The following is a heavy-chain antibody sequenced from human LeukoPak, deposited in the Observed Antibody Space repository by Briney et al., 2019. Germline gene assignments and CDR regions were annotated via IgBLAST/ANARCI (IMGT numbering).Heavy chain of an antibody. J-gene: IGHJ4*02. CDR2: ISSSGSTI. D-gene: IGHD4-23*01. CDR1: GFTFSNAW. V-gene: IGHV3-11*04. Sequence: GGSLRLSCAASGFTFSNAWMSWVRQAPGKGLEWVSYISSSGSTIYYADSVKGRSTISRDNAKNSLYLQMNSLRAEDTAVYYCARDADYGGTFDYWGQGTLVTVSS. CDR3: ARDADYGGTFDY.